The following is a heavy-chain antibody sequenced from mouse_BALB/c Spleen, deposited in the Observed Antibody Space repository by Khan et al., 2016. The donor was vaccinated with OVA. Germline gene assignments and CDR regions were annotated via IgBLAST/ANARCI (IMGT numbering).Heavy chain of an antibody. D-gene: IGHD1-1*01. CDR3: ARSYYYGSSTWFAY. J-gene: IGHJ3*01. V-gene: IGHV1-69*02. Sequence: QVQLQQPGAELVKPGASVKLSCKASGYTFSSYWMHWVKQRPGQGLEWIGEIAPSDSHTNYNQKFKGKDTLNVDKSSSTAYMHLSSLTSEDSAVYYCARSYYYGSSTWFAYWGQGTLVTVSA. CDR1: GYTFSSYW. CDR2: IAPSDSHT.